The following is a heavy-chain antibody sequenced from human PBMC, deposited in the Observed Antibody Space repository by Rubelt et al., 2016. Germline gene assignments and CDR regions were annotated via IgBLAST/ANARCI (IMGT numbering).Heavy chain of an antibody. Sequence: RGYNMNWIRQPPGKGLEWIGNIYYSGSTYYNPSLKSRVTISVDTSRNQFSLKLTSVTGADTAVYYCTRQVDSCHDYWGQGTLVTVSS. CDR2: IYYSGST. D-gene: IGHD2-2*01. CDR3: TRQVDSCHDY. V-gene: IGHV4-38-2*01. CDR1: RGYN. J-gene: IGHJ4*02.